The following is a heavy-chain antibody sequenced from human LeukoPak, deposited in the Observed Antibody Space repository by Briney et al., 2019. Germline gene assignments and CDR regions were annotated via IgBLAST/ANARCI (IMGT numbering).Heavy chain of an antibody. CDR2: IYPGDSDS. Sequence: GESLKISCKASGYNFINYWIGWVRQMPGKGLEWMATIYPGDSDSKYSPSFQGQVTISADKSISTAYLQWSSLKASDTAIYYCARLTGSYSDYWGQGTLVTVSS. V-gene: IGHV5-51*01. CDR1: GYNFINYW. D-gene: IGHD1-26*01. J-gene: IGHJ4*02. CDR3: ARLTGSYSDY.